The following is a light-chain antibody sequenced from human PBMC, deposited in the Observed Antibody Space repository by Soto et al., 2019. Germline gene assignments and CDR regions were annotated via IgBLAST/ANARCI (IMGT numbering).Light chain of an antibody. J-gene: IGLJ3*02. V-gene: IGLV1-51*02. CDR3: GTWDSSLSAAGV. CDR1: SSNIGNNY. CDR2: ENN. Sequence: SVLTQPPSVSAAPGQKVTISCSGSSSNIGNNYVSWYQQLPGTAPKLLIYENNKRPSGIPDRFSGSKSGTSATLGITGLQTGDEADYYCGTWDSSLSAAGVFGGGTKLTVL.